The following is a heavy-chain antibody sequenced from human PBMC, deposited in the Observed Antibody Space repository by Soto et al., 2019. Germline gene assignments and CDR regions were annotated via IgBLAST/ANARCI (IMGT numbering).Heavy chain of an antibody. CDR3: ARGRGMEENYYYYGMDI. V-gene: IGHV1-3*01. J-gene: IGHJ6*02. Sequence: ASVKVSCKASGYTFSTYAIHWVRQAPGQSLEWMGWLNGGTGQTRYSQRFQDRVTITRDTSASTAYMEVSSLRPEDTAVYYCARGRGMEENYYYYGMDIWGQGTTVTVSS. D-gene: IGHD1-1*01. CDR2: LNGGTGQT. CDR1: GYTFSTYA.